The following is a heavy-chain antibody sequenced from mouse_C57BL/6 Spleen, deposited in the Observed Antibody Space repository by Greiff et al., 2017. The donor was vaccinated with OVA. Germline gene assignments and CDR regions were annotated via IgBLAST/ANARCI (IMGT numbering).Heavy chain of an antibody. CDR3: ARLYYYAMDY. V-gene: IGHV1-18*01. Sequence: VQLQQSGPELVKPGASVKIPCKASGYTFTDYNMDWVKQSNGKSLEWIGDINPNNGGTIYNQKFKGKATLTVDKSSSTAYMELRSLTSEDTAVYYCARLYYYAMDYWGQGTSVTVSS. CDR1: GYTFTDYN. CDR2: INPNNGGT. J-gene: IGHJ4*01.